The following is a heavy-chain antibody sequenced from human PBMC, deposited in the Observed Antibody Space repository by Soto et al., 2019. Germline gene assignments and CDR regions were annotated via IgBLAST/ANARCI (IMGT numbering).Heavy chain of an antibody. V-gene: IGHV1-18*01. Sequence: QVQLVQSGAEVKKPGASVKVSCKASGYTFTSYGISWVRQAPGQGLEWMGWISAYNGNTNYAQKLQGRVTMTTDTATSTAYMELRSLSTDDTAVYYCARDSRPNSVLLGFGELGEGSNWFDPWGQGTLVTVSS. J-gene: IGHJ5*02. CDR3: ARDSRPNSVLLGFGELGEGSNWFDP. CDR1: GYTFTSYG. CDR2: ISAYNGNT. D-gene: IGHD3-10*01.